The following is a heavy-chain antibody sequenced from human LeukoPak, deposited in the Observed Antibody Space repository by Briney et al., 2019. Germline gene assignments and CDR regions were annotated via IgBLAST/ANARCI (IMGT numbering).Heavy chain of an antibody. CDR3: ARSIVVLVAAWFDY. V-gene: IGHV4-34*01. CDR1: GGSFSGYY. J-gene: IGHJ4*02. Sequence: PSETLSLTCAVYGGSFSGYYWSWIRQPPGKGLEWIGEINHSGSTNYNPSLKSRFTISEDKPKNQFTLTLSSVTAADTAVYYCARSIVVLVAAWFDYWGQGTLVTVSP. CDR2: INHSGST. D-gene: IGHD2-15*01.